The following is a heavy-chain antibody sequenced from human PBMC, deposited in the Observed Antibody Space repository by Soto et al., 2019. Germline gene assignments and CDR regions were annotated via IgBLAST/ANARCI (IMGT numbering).Heavy chain of an antibody. CDR3: ARRGRGRFLEWLFDY. V-gene: IGHV4-59*08. Sequence: SETLSLTCTVSGGSISSYYWSWIRQPPGKGLEWIGYIYYSGSTNYNPSLKSRVTISVDTSKNQFSLKLSSVTTADTAVYYCARRGRGRFLEWLFDYWGQGTLVTVSS. D-gene: IGHD3-3*01. CDR2: IYYSGST. J-gene: IGHJ4*02. CDR1: GGSISSYY.